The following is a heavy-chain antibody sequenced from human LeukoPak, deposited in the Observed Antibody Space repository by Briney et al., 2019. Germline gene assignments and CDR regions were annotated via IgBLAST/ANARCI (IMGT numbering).Heavy chain of an antibody. Sequence: PGGSLRLSCEASGFTFSSYAMIWVRQAPGKGLEWVSAITGSGGGTQYADSVKGRFTISRDNAKNSLYLQMDSLRVEDTAVYYCARDKHYVGSGNPLRYDYWGQGILVTVSS. CDR2: ITGSGGGT. CDR1: GFTFSSYA. J-gene: IGHJ4*02. V-gene: IGHV3-23*01. CDR3: ARDKHYVGSGNPLRYDY. D-gene: IGHD3-10*01.